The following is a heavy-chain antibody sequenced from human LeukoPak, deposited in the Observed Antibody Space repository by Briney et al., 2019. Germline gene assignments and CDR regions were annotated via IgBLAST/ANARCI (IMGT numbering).Heavy chain of an antibody. V-gene: IGHV6-1*01. CDR1: GDSVSSNNVA. D-gene: IGHD6-6*01. J-gene: IGHJ3*02. Sequence: SQTLSLTCAISGDSVSSNNVAWNWIRQFPSRGLGWLGRTYYRSKWYNDYAVSVKSRITIDPDASKNQFSLQPNSVTPEDTAVYYCARDQYSSSLNAFDIWGQGTMVTVSS. CDR3: ARDQYSSSLNAFDI. CDR2: TYYRSKWYN.